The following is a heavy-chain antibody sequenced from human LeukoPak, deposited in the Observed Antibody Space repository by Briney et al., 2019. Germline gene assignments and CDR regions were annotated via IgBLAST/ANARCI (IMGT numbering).Heavy chain of an antibody. D-gene: IGHD2-15*01. Sequence: PGGSLRLSCAASGFTFSSYSMNWVRQAPGKGLEWVSSISSSSSYIYYADPVKGRFTISRDNAKNSLYLQMNSLRAEDTAVYYCARAEDIVVVVAATPGDYWGQGTLVTVSS. CDR1: GFTFSSYS. J-gene: IGHJ4*02. CDR2: ISSSSSYI. CDR3: ARAEDIVVVVAATPGDY. V-gene: IGHV3-21*01.